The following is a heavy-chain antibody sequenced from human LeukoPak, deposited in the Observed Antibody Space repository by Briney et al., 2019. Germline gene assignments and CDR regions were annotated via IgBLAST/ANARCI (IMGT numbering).Heavy chain of an antibody. J-gene: IGHJ4*02. CDR3: VKELGPFTGFDN. D-gene: IGHD3-16*01. Sequence: PGGSLRLSCAASGFTFSSYAMSWVRQAPGKGLEWVSAISGSGGSTYYADSVKGRFTISRDNSKNTLDLEMISLRADDTAIYYCVKELGPFTGFDNWGQGTLVTVSS. CDR1: GFTFSSYA. V-gene: IGHV3-23*01. CDR2: ISGSGGST.